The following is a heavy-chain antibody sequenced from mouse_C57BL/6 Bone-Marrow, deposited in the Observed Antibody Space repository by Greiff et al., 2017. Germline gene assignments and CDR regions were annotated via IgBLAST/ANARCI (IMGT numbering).Heavy chain of an antibody. V-gene: IGHV5-6*01. CDR2: ISSGGSYT. CDR1: GFTFSSYG. J-gene: IGHJ4*01. D-gene: IGHD3-3*01. Sequence: EVKLVESGGDLVKPGGSLKLSCAASGFTFSSYGMSWVRQTPDKRLEWVATISSGGSYTYYPDSVKGRFTISRDNAKNTLYLQMSSLKSEDTAMYYCASRGDPLAMDYWGQGTSVTVSS. CDR3: ASRGDPLAMDY.